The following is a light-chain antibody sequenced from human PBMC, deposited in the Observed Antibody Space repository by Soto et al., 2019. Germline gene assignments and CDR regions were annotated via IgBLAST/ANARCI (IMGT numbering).Light chain of an antibody. CDR3: QSYDNANVVV. Sequence: NFMLTQPHSVSESPGKTVTISCTRSGGSIASNYVQWYQHRPDSAPTPLIYADNQRHSGVPDRFPSSLDTSSNSASHSISRVRAEDDAGYYFQSYDNANVVVVCGGTKVTVL. CDR2: ADN. CDR1: GGSIASNY. V-gene: IGLV6-57*03. J-gene: IGLJ2*01.